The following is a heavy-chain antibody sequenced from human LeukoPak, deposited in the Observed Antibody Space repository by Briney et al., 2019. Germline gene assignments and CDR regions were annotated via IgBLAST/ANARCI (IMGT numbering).Heavy chain of an antibody. V-gene: IGHV7-4-1*02. D-gene: IGHD6-13*01. J-gene: IGHJ4*02. CDR2: IYTNTGNP. CDR3: ARGIPVYGSSWSYYFDY. CDR1: GYTFTTYA. Sequence: ASVKVSCKASGYTFTTYAMNWVRQAPGQGLEWMGWIYTNTGNPTYTQGFTGRFVFSLDTSVSTTYLQISNLKAEDTAVYYCARGIPVYGSSWSYYFDYWGQGTLVTVSS.